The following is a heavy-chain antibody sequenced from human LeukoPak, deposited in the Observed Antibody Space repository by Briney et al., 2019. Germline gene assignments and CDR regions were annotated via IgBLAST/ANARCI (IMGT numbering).Heavy chain of an antibody. Sequence: ASVTVSCKASGYTFTRYYMHWVRQAPGQGLEWMGIINPSGGSTSYAQKFQGRGTMTRDTSTSTVYMELSSLRSEDTAMYYCARDFEYSNGYFDYWGQGTLVTVSS. V-gene: IGHV1-46*01. D-gene: IGHD4-11*01. CDR2: INPSGGST. J-gene: IGHJ4*02. CDR1: GYTFTRYY. CDR3: ARDFEYSNGYFDY.